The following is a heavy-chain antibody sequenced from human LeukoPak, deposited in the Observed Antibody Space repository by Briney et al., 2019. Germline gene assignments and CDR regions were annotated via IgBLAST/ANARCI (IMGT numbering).Heavy chain of an antibody. CDR3: AKADLRLFNWFDP. CDR1: GFTFSSYG. V-gene: IGHV3-30*02. CDR2: IRYDGNNK. J-gene: IGHJ5*02. Sequence: HPGGSLRLSCAASGFTFSSYGMHWVRQAPGKGLEWVAFIRYDGNNKYYADSVKGRFTISRDNSKNTLYLQMNSLRAEDTAVYYCAKADLRLFNWFDPWGQGTLVTVSS. D-gene: IGHD3-22*01.